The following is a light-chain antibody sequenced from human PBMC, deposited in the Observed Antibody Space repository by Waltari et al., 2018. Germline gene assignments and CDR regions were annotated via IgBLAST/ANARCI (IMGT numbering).Light chain of an antibody. CDR3: QQSYSTPPT. V-gene: IGKV1-39*01. Sequence: DIQMAQSPSSLSASLGDRVTITCRATQSIGKYVNCYQQKPGKAPKLLIYGASSLQSGVPSRFSGSVSGTDFTLAISSLQPEDFVTYYCQQSYSTPPTFGGGTRVEIK. CDR2: GAS. CDR1: QSIGKY. J-gene: IGKJ4*01.